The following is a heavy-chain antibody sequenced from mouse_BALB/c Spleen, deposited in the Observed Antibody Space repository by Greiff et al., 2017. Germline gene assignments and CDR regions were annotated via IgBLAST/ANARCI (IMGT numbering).Heavy chain of an antibody. CDR3: ARTGWLLRGYAMDY. Sequence: EVQLQQSGPELVKPGASVKISCKASGYTFTDYNMHWVKQSHGKSLEWIGYIYPYNGGTGYNQKFKSKATLTVDNSSSTAYMELRSLTSEDTAVYYCARTGWLLRGYAMDYWGQGTSVTVSA. CDR2: IYPYNGGT. D-gene: IGHD2-3*01. CDR1: GYTFTDYN. J-gene: IGHJ4*01. V-gene: IGHV1S29*02.